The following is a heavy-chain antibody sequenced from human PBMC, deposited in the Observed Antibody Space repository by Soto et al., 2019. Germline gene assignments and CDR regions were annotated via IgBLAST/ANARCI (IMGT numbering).Heavy chain of an antibody. CDR3: ARDQVEHGMDV. Sequence: QVQLVQSGAEVKKPGSSVKVSCKASGGTFSNFAISWVRQAPGQGLEWMGGIIPIFGTTNYAQKFQGRVTITADESTGTAYMELSRLRFEDTAVYYCARDQVEHGMDVWGQGTTVTVSS. CDR1: GGTFSNFA. D-gene: IGHD2-15*01. CDR2: IIPIFGTT. J-gene: IGHJ6*02. V-gene: IGHV1-69*12.